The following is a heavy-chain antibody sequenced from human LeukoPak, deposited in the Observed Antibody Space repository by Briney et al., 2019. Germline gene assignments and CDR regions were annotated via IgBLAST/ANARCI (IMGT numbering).Heavy chain of an antibody. CDR3: ARVEVASNWFDP. D-gene: IGHD2-15*01. Sequence: SVKVSCKASGGTFSSYAISWVRQAPGQGLEWMGGIIPIFGTATYAQKFQGRVTITADESTSTAYMELSSLRSEDTAVYYCARVEVASNWFDPWGQGTLVTVSS. CDR1: GGTFSSYA. V-gene: IGHV1-69*13. J-gene: IGHJ5*02. CDR2: IIPIFGTA.